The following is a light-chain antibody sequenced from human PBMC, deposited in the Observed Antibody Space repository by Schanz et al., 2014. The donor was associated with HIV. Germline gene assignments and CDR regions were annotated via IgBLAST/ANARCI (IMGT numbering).Light chain of an antibody. CDR2: DVS. J-gene: IGLJ2*01. CDR3: SSYANTDTVL. CDR1: SSDVGGYKY. Sequence: QSALTQPPSASGSPGQSVTISCTGTSSDVGGYKYVSWYQQHPGKAPKLIIYDVSNRPSGISNRFSGSKSGITASLTISGLQSDDEANYYCSSYANTDTVLFGGGTKLTVL. V-gene: IGLV2-8*01.